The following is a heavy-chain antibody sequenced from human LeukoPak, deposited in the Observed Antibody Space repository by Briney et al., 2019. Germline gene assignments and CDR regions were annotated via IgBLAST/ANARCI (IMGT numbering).Heavy chain of an antibody. D-gene: IGHD2-2*01. CDR3: ARALGVVVVPAAISLDY. CDR2: ISPIFGTA. Sequence: SVTVPRKACGGTFRSYSICWVRQAPAPGLEWMRGISPIFGTANYAQKFQGRVTITADESTSRAYMELSSLRSEDTAVYDCARALGVVVVPAAISLDYWGEGTLVTVSS. V-gene: IGHV1-69*13. CDR1: GGTFRSYS. J-gene: IGHJ4*02.